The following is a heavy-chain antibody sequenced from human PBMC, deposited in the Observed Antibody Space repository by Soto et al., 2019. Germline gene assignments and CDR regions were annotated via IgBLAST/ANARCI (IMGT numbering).Heavy chain of an antibody. CDR3: ARNACSGGSCYSRGWFDP. CDR2: IYYSGST. CDR1: GGSISSSSYY. Sequence: NLSETLSLTCTVSGGSISSSSYYWGWIRQPPGKGLEWIGSIYYSGSTYYDPSLKSRVTISVDTSKNQFSLKLSSVTAADTAVYYCARNACSGGSCYSRGWFDPWGQGTLVTVSS. D-gene: IGHD2-15*01. J-gene: IGHJ5*02. V-gene: IGHV4-39*01.